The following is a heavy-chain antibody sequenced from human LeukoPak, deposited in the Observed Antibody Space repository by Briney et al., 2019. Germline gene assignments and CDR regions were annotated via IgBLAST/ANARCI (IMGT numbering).Heavy chain of an antibody. D-gene: IGHD3/OR15-3a*01. J-gene: IGHJ2*01. V-gene: IGHV1-2*02. Sequence: GASVTVSCMTSGHTFTGYYLHWVRQAPGEGREWMGWINPNTDVAMYEQAFQGRVTMTRDTSNSTAYMELSRLKHDDTALYYCARDSGGTDAVFPRLDYYFDLCGRGTLVTVSS. CDR1: GHTFTGYY. CDR3: ARDSGGTDAVFPRLDYYFDL. CDR2: INPNTDVA.